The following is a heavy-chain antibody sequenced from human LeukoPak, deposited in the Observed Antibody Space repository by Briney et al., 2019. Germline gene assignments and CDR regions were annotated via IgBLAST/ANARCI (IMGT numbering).Heavy chain of an antibody. CDR3: ARAREYYFDY. CDR1: NYSISSGYY. J-gene: IGHJ4*02. CDR2: IYHGGST. D-gene: IGHD3-10*01. V-gene: IGHV4-38-2*02. Sequence: SETLSLTCTVSNYSISSGYYWGWIRQSPGKGLEWIGSIYHGGSTYYNPSLKSRVTISVDTSKNQFSLKLSSVTAADTAVYYCARAREYYFDYWGQGTLVTVSS.